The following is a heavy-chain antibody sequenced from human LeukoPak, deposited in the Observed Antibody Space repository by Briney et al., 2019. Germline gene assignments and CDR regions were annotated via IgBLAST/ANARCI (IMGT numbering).Heavy chain of an antibody. CDR2: INHSGST. CDR1: GGSFSGYY. V-gene: IGHV4-34*01. D-gene: IGHD3-9*01. Sequence: PSETLSLTCAVYGGSFSGYYWSWIRQPPGKGLEWIGEINHSGSTNYNPSLKSRVTISVDTSKNQLSLKLSSVTAAATAVYYCARHSIAGRYFDWLPSKADAFDIWGQGTMVTVSS. J-gene: IGHJ3*02. CDR3: ARHSIAGRYFDWLPSKADAFDI.